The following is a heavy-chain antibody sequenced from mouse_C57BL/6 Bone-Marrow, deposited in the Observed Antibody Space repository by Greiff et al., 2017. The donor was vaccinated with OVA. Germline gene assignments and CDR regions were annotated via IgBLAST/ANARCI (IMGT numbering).Heavy chain of an antibody. D-gene: IGHD1-1*01. CDR1: GYTFTNYW. Sequence: VQLQQSGAALVRPGTSVQMSCKASGYTFTNYWIGWAKQRPGHGLEWIGDIYPGGGYTNYNEKFKGKATLTADKSSSTAYMQFSSLTSEDSAIYYCARLGTTVVEPYYFDYWGQGTTLTVSS. V-gene: IGHV1-63*01. CDR2: IYPGGGYT. J-gene: IGHJ2*01. CDR3: ARLGTTVVEPYYFDY.